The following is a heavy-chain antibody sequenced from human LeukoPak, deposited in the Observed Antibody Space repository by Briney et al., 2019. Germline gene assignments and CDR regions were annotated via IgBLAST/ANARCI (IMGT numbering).Heavy chain of an antibody. CDR1: GFTFSSYA. D-gene: IGHD5-18*01. Sequence: GGSLRLSCAASGFTFSSYAMGWVRQAPGKGLEWVAVIWYDGSNKYYADSVKGRFTISRDNSKNTLYLQMNSLRAEDTAVYYCARDMSAMVIDYWGQGTLVTVSS. J-gene: IGHJ4*02. CDR2: IWYDGSNK. V-gene: IGHV3-33*08. CDR3: ARDMSAMVIDY.